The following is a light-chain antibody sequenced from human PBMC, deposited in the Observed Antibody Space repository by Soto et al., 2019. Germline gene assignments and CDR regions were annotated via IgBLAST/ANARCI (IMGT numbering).Light chain of an antibody. J-gene: IGKJ1*01. CDR3: QQYGSSRWT. Sequence: EIVLTQSPGTLSLSPGERVTLSCRASRSVSSNYLAWYQQNPGQAPRLLIHGASSRATGIPDRFSGSGSGTDFTLTISRLEPEDFAVYYCQQYGSSRWTFGQGTKVDIK. CDR2: GAS. V-gene: IGKV3-20*01. CDR1: RSVSSNY.